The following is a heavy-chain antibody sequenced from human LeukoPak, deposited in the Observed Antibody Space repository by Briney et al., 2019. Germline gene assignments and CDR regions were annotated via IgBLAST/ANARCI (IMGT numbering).Heavy chain of an antibody. CDR3: ARGAVFQGNYDY. V-gene: IGHV3-21*06. D-gene: IGHD3-10*01. CDR2: LSGESKYI. J-gene: IGHJ4*02. Sequence: GWSLRLSCAPSGFIFSDSSMNWVGQAPGKELEGVASLSGESKYIQYADSVKGGFTISRDNAKNSLFLQMNSLRVEDTGVYYCARGAVFQGNYDYWGQGSQVTVSS. CDR1: GFIFSDSS.